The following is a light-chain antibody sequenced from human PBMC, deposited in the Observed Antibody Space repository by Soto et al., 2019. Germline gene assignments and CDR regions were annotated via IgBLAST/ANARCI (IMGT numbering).Light chain of an antibody. V-gene: IGKV3-20*01. J-gene: IGKJ5*01. CDR2: GAS. CDR3: QQCGSSPIT. Sequence: EIVMTQSPATLSVSPGERATLSCRASQSVNIYLAWYQQKPGQAPRLLIFGASSRATGIPDRFSGSGSGTDFTLTISRLEPEDFAVYYCQQCGSSPITFGQGTRLEIK. CDR1: QSVNIY.